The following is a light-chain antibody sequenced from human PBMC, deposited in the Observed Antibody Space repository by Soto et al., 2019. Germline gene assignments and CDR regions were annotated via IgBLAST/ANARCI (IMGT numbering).Light chain of an antibody. CDR3: SSYAASNNFV. Sequence: QSALTQPPSASGSPGQSVTISCTGTSSDVGGYNYVSWYQQYPGRAPKLMIYEVTKRPSGVPDRFSGSKSGNTASLTVSGLQAEDEADYYCSSYAASNNFVFGGVTKLTVL. V-gene: IGLV2-8*01. J-gene: IGLJ3*02. CDR2: EVT. CDR1: SSDVGGYNY.